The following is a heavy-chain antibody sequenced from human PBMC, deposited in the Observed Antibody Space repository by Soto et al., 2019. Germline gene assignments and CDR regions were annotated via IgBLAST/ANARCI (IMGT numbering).Heavy chain of an antibody. CDR2: ISSSSSYI. Sequence: GGSLRLSCAASGFTFSSYSMNWVRQAPGKGLEWVSSISSSSSYIYYADSVKGRFTISRDNAKNSLYLQMNSLRAEGTAVYYCARDPSVVVPAAPGPPDPNWFDPWGQGTLVTVSS. V-gene: IGHV3-21*01. J-gene: IGHJ5*02. D-gene: IGHD2-2*01. CDR3: ARDPSVVVPAAPGPPDPNWFDP. CDR1: GFTFSSYS.